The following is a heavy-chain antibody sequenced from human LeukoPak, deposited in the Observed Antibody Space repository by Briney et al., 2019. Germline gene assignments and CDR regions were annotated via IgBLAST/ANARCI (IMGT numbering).Heavy chain of an antibody. D-gene: IGHD6-13*01. CDR3: AREWSSSWYYYYGMDV. CDR1: GFTFSSYD. J-gene: IGHJ6*02. V-gene: IGHV3-30*04. Sequence: GGSLRLSCTACGFTFSSYDMQWARRARGKALEWVAVIAYDGSNKYYADSVKGRFTISRDNSKNTLYLQMNSLRAEDTAVYYCAREWSSSWYYYYGMDVWGQGTTVTVSS. CDR2: IAYDGSNK.